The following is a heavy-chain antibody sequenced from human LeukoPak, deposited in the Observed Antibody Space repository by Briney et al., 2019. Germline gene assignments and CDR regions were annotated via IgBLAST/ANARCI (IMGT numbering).Heavy chain of an antibody. D-gene: IGHD3-3*01. V-gene: IGHV4-59*12. J-gene: IGHJ6*02. CDR3: ARSPSGYYKDYYYGMDV. Sequence: SETLSLTCTVSGGSISSYYWSWIRQSPGKGLEWIGYIYYSGSTNYNPSLKSRVTISVDTSKNQFSLKLSSVTAADTAVYYCARSPSGYYKDYYYGMDVWGQGTTVTVSS. CDR2: IYYSGST. CDR1: GGSISSYY.